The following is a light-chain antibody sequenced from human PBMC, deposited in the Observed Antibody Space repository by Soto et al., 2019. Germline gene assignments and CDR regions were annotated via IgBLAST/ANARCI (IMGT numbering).Light chain of an antibody. Sequence: IQLTQSPSSLSASVGDRVTITCRASQGISSYLAWYQQKPGKAPMLLIYAASTLQSGAPSRLSGSGSGTVFTLTSSSLQPEDFATYYCQQVNSYPLFGGGTKVEIK. J-gene: IGKJ4*01. CDR3: QQVNSYPL. V-gene: IGKV1-9*01. CDR2: AAS. CDR1: QGISSY.